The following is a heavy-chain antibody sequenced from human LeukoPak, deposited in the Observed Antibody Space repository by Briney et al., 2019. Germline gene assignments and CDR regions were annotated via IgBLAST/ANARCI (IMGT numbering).Heavy chain of an antibody. CDR2: ISSSSSYI. CDR3: ARDRMVRGAPAPFDY. V-gene: IGHV3-21*01. J-gene: IGHJ4*02. D-gene: IGHD3-10*01. Sequence: GGSLRLSCVASGFTFSSYSMNWVRQAPGKGLEWVSSISSSSSYIYYADSVKGRFTISRDNAKNSLYLQMNSLRAEDTAVYYCARDRMVRGAPAPFDYWGQGTLVTVSS. CDR1: GFTFSSYS.